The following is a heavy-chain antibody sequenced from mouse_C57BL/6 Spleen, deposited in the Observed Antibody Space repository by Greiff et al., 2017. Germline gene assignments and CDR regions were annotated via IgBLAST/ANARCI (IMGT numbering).Heavy chain of an antibody. CDR3: ARYKACYGSSWGCYAIDY. D-gene: IGHD1-1*01. CDR2: IRNKANGYTT. CDR1: GFTFTDYY. J-gene: IGHJ4*01. Sequence: EVQLVESGGGLVQPGGSLSLSCAASGFTFTDYYMSWVRQPPGKALEWLGFIRNKANGYTTEYSASVKGRFTISRDNSQSILYLQMNALRAEDSATYYCARYKACYGSSWGCYAIDYWGQGTSVTVSS. V-gene: IGHV7-3*01.